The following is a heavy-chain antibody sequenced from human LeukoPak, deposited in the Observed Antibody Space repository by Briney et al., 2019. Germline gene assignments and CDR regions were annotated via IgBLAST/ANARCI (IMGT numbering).Heavy chain of an antibody. CDR1: GFTFSSYG. D-gene: IGHD3-9*01. CDR3: AKDRFDWLLVGAFDI. CDR2: ISGSGGST. J-gene: IGHJ3*02. Sequence: GGSLRLSCAASGFTFSSYGMSWVRQAPGKGLEWVSAISGSGGSTYYADSVKGRFTISRDNSKNTLYLQMNSLRAEDTAVYYCAKDRFDWLLVGAFDIWGQGTMVTVSS. V-gene: IGHV3-23*01.